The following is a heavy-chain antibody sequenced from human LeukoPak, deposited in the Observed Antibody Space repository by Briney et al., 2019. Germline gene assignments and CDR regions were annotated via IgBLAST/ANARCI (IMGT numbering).Heavy chain of an antibody. J-gene: IGHJ6*02. CDR3: VRDPHPYYDSSGYYGMDV. CDR1: GFTVSSNY. V-gene: IGHV3-53*01. Sequence: GGSLRLSCAASGFTVSSNYMSWVRQAPGKGLEWVSVIYSGGSTYYADSVKGRFTISRDNSKNTLYLQMNSLRAEDTAVYYCVRDPHPYYDSSGYYGMDVWGQGTTVTVSS. CDR2: IYSGGST. D-gene: IGHD3-22*01.